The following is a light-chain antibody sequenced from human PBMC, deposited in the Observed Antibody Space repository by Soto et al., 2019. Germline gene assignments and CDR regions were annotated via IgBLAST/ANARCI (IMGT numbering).Light chain of an antibody. Sequence: QSVLTQPPSVSGAPGQRGTISCTGRSSNIGAGYDVHWYQQLPGTAPKLLIYDNNTRPSGVPDRFSGSKSGTSASLAITGLQAEDEADYYCQSYDRSLSGNVFGTGTKLTVL. CDR3: QSYDRSLSGNV. V-gene: IGLV1-40*01. CDR2: DNN. J-gene: IGLJ1*01. CDR1: SSNIGAGYD.